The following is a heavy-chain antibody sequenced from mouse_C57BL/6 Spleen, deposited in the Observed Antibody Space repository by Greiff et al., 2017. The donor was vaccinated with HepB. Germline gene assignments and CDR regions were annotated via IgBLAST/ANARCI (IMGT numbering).Heavy chain of an antibody. CDR3: ARGENGNYAMDY. D-gene: IGHD1-3*01. J-gene: IGHJ4*01. V-gene: IGHV1-53*01. CDR2: INPSNGGT. CDR1: GYTFTSYW. Sequence: QVQLQQPGTELVKPGASVKLSCKASGYTFTSYWMHWVKQRPGQGLEWIGNINPSNGGTNYNEKFKSKATLTVDKSSSTAYMQRSSLTSEDSAVYYCARGENGNYAMDYWGQGTSVTVSS.